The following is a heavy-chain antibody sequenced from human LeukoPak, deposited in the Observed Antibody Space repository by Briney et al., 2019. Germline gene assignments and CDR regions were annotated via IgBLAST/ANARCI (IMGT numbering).Heavy chain of an antibody. Sequence: PGGSLRLSCAASGFTFSNAWMSWVRQAPGKGLEWVGRIKSKTDGGTTDYAAPVKGRFTISRDDSKNTLYLQMNSLKTEDTAVYYCTTDPDSPEWLGKPDYWGQGTLVTVSS. D-gene: IGHD5-12*01. V-gene: IGHV3-15*01. CDR3: TTDPDSPEWLGKPDY. CDR2: IKSKTDGGTT. J-gene: IGHJ4*02. CDR1: GFTFSNAW.